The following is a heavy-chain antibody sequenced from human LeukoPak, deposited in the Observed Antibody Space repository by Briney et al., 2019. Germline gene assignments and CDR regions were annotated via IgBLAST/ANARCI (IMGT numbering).Heavy chain of an antibody. J-gene: IGHJ4*02. D-gene: IGHD6-13*01. CDR1: GFTFSSYA. V-gene: IGHV3-30*04. Sequence: PGGSLRLSCAASGFTFSSYAMHWVRQAPGKGLEWVALISYDGSNKYYADSVKGRFTISRDNSKNTLYLQMNSLRAEDTAVYYCARDATILAAAGTFDYRGQGTLVTVSS. CDR3: ARDATILAAAGTFDY. CDR2: ISYDGSNK.